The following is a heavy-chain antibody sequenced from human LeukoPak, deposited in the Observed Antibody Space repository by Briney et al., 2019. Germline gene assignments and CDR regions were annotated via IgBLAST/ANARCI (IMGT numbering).Heavy chain of an antibody. CDR3: ARGGGTP. V-gene: IGHV1-46*01. D-gene: IGHD3-10*01. Sequence: ASVKVSCKASGYIFTSYFMHWVRQAPGQGLEWMGLINPSGGSTRYAQKFQGRVTMTRDMSTSTVYMELSSLRSEDTAVYYCARGGGTPWGQGTMVTVSS. CDR2: INPSGGST. CDR1: GYIFTSYF. J-gene: IGHJ3*01.